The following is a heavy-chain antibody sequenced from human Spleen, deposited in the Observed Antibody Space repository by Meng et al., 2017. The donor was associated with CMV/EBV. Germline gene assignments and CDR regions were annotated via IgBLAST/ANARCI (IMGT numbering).Heavy chain of an antibody. V-gene: IGHV4-34*01. CDR3: ARGRIFIQRWLQRRSYYFDS. J-gene: IGHJ4*02. D-gene: IGHD5-24*01. Sequence: SFSGHYWAWIRQPPGKGLEWIGEINHSGNTNYNPSLKSRVTLSEDTSKNQVSLSLTSVTAADTAIYYCARGRIFIQRWLQRRSYYFDSWGQGTLVTVSS. CDR1: SFSGHY. CDR2: INHSGNT.